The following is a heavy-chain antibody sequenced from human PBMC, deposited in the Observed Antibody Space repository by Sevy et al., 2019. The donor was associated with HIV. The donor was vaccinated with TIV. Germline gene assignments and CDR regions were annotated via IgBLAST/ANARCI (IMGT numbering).Heavy chain of an antibody. CDR2: IYSGGAT. CDR3: ARGGLDSNWFRSFDY. D-gene: IGHD6-13*01. CDR1: GLTVSSNY. Sequence: GESLKISCAVSGLTVSSNYMSWVRQAPGKGLEWVSLIYSGGATYYADSVNGRFTISGDDSKNTLYLQMDGLRAEDTAVYYCARGGLDSNWFRSFDYWGRGTLVTVSS. J-gene: IGHJ4*02. V-gene: IGHV3-53*01.